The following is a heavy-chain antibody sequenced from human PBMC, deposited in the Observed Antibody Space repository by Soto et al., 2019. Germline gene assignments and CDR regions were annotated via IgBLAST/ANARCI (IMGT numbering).Heavy chain of an antibody. J-gene: IGHJ4*02. Sequence: GGSLRLSCEASGFIFCAYFMTWVRQAPGKGLEWVSGISGPGSDTDYADSVKGRFTISRDNSKNTLFLQMSSLRVEDTAVYYCAREDGGGPFDYWSQGTLVTVSS. CDR2: ISGPGSDT. CDR3: AREDGGGPFDY. D-gene: IGHD3-10*01. CDR1: GFIFCAYF. V-gene: IGHV3-23*01.